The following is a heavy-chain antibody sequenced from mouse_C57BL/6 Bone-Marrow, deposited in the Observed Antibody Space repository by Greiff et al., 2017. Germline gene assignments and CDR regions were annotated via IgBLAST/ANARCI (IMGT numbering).Heavy chain of an antibody. CDR2: IYPGSGST. V-gene: IGHV1-55*01. J-gene: IGHJ2*01. D-gene: IGHD2-5*01. CDR1: GYTFTSYW. Sequence: QVQLQQPGAELVKPGASVKMSCKASGYTFTSYWITWVKLRPGQGLEWIGDIYPGSGSTNYNEKFKSKATLTVDTSSSTAYMQLSSLTSEDSAVYYCARGEYYSNLFDYWGQGTTLTVSS. CDR3: ARGEYYSNLFDY.